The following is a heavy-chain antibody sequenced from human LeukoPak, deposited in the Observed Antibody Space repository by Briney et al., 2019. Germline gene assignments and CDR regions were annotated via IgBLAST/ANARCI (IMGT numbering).Heavy chain of an antibody. D-gene: IGHD6-19*01. Sequence: GGSLRLSCAGSGFIFNNYAMHWVRQPPGKGLEWVSGISWNSGSIDYADSVKGRFTISRDNAKNSLYLQMNSLRVEDTAFYYRAKDNRRHYTSGPNPDSLHWGQGALVTVSS. CDR2: ISWNSGSI. V-gene: IGHV3-9*01. J-gene: IGHJ4*02. CDR1: GFIFNNYA. CDR3: AKDNRRHYTSGPNPDSLH.